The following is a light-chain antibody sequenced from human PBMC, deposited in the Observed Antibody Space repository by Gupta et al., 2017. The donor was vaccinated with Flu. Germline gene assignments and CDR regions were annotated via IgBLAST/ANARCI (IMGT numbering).Light chain of an antibody. CDR3: QQRSSCPRT. J-gene: IGKJ1*01. Sequence: GERATLSGRASLSVSSYLAWYQQTLGQAPMLIFYDASNRATDLPASFSGRGSGTDFTLTISSLEPEYFAVYYCQQRSSCPRTFGQGTKVEI. CDR2: DAS. V-gene: IGKV3-11*01. CDR1: LSVSSY.